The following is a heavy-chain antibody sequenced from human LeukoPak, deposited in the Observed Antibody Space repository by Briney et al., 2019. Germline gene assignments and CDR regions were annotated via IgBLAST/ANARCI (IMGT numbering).Heavy chain of an antibody. Sequence: ASVKVSCKVSGYTRTELSMHWVRQAPGKGLEWMGGFDPEDGETIYAQKFQGRVTMTEDTSTDTAYMELSSLRSEDTAVCYCATRITYCGGDCYLNWFDPWGQGTLVTVSS. J-gene: IGHJ5*02. D-gene: IGHD2-21*02. V-gene: IGHV1-24*01. CDR2: FDPEDGET. CDR1: GYTRTELS. CDR3: ATRITYCGGDCYLNWFDP.